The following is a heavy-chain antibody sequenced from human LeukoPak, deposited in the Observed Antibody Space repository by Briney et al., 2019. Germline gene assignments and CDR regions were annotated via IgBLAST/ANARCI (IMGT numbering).Heavy chain of an antibody. D-gene: IGHD2-15*01. Sequence: GGSLRLSCAASGFTFSSYAMHWVRQAPGKGLEWVAVISYDGSNKYYADSVKGRFTISRDNSKNTLYLQMNSLRAEDTAVYYCARDLEDIVVVVAADYWGQGTLVTVSS. CDR2: ISYDGSNK. CDR3: ARDLEDIVVVVAADY. J-gene: IGHJ4*02. CDR1: GFTFSSYA. V-gene: IGHV3-30-3*01.